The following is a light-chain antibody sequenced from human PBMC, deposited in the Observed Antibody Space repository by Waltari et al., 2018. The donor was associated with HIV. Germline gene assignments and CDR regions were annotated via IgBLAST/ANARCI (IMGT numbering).Light chain of an antibody. CDR1: SSDVGDYNY. CDR2: DVN. CDR3: CAYADKYTWV. J-gene: IGLJ3*02. Sequence: QSALTQPRSVSGSPGQSVTISCTGTSSDVGDYNYVSWYQQHPGKAPKLMIFDVNKRPPGVPDRFSGSKSGNTASLTISGLQAEDEAEYYCCAYADKYTWVFGGGTKLTVL. V-gene: IGLV2-11*01.